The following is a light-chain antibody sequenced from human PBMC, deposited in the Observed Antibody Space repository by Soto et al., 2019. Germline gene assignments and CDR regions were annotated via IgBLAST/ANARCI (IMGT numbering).Light chain of an antibody. V-gene: IGLV2-11*01. CDR2: DVS. CDR3: CSYAGSQSDV. CDR1: SSDVGGYNY. Sequence: QSALTQPRSVSGSPGQSVPISCTGTSSDVGGYNYVSWYQQHPGKAPKVMIYDVSERPSGVPDRFSGAKSGNTASLTISVLQAEDEADYYCCSYAGSQSDVFGTGTKLTVL. J-gene: IGLJ1*01.